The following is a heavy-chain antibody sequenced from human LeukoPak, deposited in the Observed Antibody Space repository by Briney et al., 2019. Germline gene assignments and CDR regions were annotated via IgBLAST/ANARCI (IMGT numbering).Heavy chain of an antibody. V-gene: IGHV3-11*01. Sequence: GGSLRLSCEASGFTFSNAWMSWVRQAPGKGLEWVSYISSSGSTIYYADSVKGRFTISRDNAKNSLFLQMNSLRAEDTAVYYCARVLRYCSGGNCYSGGLGYMDVWGKGTTVTISS. CDR1: GFTFSNAW. J-gene: IGHJ6*03. CDR3: ARVLRYCSGGNCYSGGLGYMDV. CDR2: ISSSGSTI. D-gene: IGHD2-15*01.